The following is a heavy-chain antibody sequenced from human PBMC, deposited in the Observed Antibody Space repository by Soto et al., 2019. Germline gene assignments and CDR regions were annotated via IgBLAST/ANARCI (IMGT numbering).Heavy chain of an antibody. CDR2: IYYSGST. CDR1: GASISSSSYL. Sequence: KSSETLSLTCTVSGASISSSSYLWGWIRQPPGKGLEWIGSIYYSGSTYYNPSLNSRATISLDTSKNQFSLKLSSVTAADTAVYYCARHGGPSRTGTGFGYWGQGTQVTVSS. CDR3: ARHGGPSRTGTGFGY. V-gene: IGHV4-39*01. D-gene: IGHD1-1*01. J-gene: IGHJ4*02.